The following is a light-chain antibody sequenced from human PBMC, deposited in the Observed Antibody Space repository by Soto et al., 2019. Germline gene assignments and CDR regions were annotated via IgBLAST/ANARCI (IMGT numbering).Light chain of an antibody. V-gene: IGKV1-5*03. CDR3: QRYLSYPWT. Sequence: DIQMTHSPSTLSGSVGDRVIIACRASQSIGSWLAWYQQQPGKVPKLLIYTASTLQSGVPSRFSGSGSEREFALTIGCVQPEDFATYYCQRYLSYPWTFGPGTKV. J-gene: IGKJ1*01. CDR1: QSIGSW. CDR2: TAS.